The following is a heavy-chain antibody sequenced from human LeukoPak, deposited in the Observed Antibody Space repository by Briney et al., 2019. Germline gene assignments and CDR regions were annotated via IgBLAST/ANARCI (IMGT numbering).Heavy chain of an antibody. D-gene: IGHD5-12*01. CDR3: ATEGRRYSGYGGVGY. V-gene: IGHV1-24*01. J-gene: IGHJ4*02. CDR1: GYTLTELS. CDR2: FDPEDGET. Sequence: GASVKVSCKVSGYTLTELSMHWVRQAPGKGLEWMGGFDPEDGETIYAQKFQGRVNLNEDTSTDTAYMELSSLRSEDTAVYYCATEGRRYSGYGGVGYWGQGTLVTVSS.